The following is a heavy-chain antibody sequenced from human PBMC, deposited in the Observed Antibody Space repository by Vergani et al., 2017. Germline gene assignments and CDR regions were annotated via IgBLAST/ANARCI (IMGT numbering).Heavy chain of an antibody. V-gene: IGHV4-59*01. J-gene: IGHJ4*02. CDR2: IYDSGST. Sequence: VRMRESRPGLVKPSETLSLSCTVPGGSISSYYWSWIRQHPGKGLEWIGYIYDSGSTNYNPPLKSRVTISVDTSKNQFSLKLSSVTAADTAVYYCARAGGPPLRGYSNGWIDYWGQGTLVTVSS. CDR1: GGSISSYY. CDR3: ARAGGPPLRGYSNGWIDY. D-gene: IGHD5-18*01.